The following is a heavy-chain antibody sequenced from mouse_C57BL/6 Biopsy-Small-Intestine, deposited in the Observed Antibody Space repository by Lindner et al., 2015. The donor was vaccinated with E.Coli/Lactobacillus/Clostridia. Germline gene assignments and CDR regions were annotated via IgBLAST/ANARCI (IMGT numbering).Heavy chain of an antibody. J-gene: IGHJ2*01. CDR1: GFNIKDDY. CDR2: IDPANGNT. Sequence: VQLQESGAELVRPGASVKLSCTASGFNIKDDYMHWVKQRPEQGPEWIGRIDPANGNTKYAPKFQDKATITADTSSNTAYLQLSSLTSEDTAVYYCARRDGRCFDYWGQGTTLTVSS. V-gene: IGHV14-3*01. D-gene: IGHD1-1*02. CDR3: ARRDGRCFDY.